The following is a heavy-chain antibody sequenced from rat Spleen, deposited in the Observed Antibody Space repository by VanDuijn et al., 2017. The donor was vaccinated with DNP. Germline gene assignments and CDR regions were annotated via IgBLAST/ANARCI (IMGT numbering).Heavy chain of an antibody. CDR2: ISYDGDT. J-gene: IGHJ4*01. V-gene: IGHV5-7*01. Sequence: EVQLVQAGGGFVQPGRSLKLSCAASGFIFSDYYMAWVRQAPTKGLEWVTYISYDGDTYYRDSGKGRFTISRDNAKSTLYLQMDSLRSEETATYYCARFMYTTDHYYVEYYVMDAWGQGTSVTVSS. CDR3: ARFMYTTDHYYVEYYVMDA. D-gene: IGHD1-6*01. CDR1: GFIFSDYY.